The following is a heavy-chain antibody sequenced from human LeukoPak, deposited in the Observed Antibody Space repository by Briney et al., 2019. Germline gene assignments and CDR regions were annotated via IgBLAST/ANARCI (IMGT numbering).Heavy chain of an antibody. CDR1: GGTFSSYA. V-gene: IGHV1-69*05. Sequence: SVKVSCTASGGTFSSYAISWVRQAPGQGLEWMGGIIPIFGTANYAQKFQGRVTITTDESTSTAYMELSSLRSEDTAVYYCARGPPYCSSTSCYTDGGYFDYWGQGTLVTVSS. CDR3: ARGPPYCSSTSCYTDGGYFDY. J-gene: IGHJ4*02. D-gene: IGHD2-2*02. CDR2: IIPIFGTA.